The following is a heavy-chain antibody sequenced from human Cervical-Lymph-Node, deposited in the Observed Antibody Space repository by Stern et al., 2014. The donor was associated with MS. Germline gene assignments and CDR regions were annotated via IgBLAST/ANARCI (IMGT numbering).Heavy chain of an antibody. CDR3: ARAVRFVERSDFDF. CDR1: GYNFFAYG. CDR2: VSDNNVKT. V-gene: IGHV1-18*01. D-gene: IGHD3-3*01. J-gene: IGHJ4*02. Sequence: VQLVQSGTEVKKPGASVKVSCKASGYNFFAYGITWVRQAPGQGLEWMGWVSDNNVKTTTAQRLQGRVVLTIDISTNTSYMELRRLRSDDTAVYYCARAVRFVERSDFDFWGPGTLVTVSS.